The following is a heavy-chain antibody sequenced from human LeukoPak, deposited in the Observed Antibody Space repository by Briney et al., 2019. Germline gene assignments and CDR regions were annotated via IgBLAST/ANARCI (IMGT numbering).Heavy chain of an antibody. CDR1: GGTFSSYG. CDR3: ARGWVVPAAGGRDYYYYMDV. V-gene: IGHV1-69*11. Sequence: GASVKVSCKASGGTFSSYGFSWVRQSPGQGLEWMGRIIPILARANYAQKFQGRVTITTDESTSTAYMELSSLRSEDTAVYYCARGWVVPAAGGRDYYYYMDVSGKGTTVTVSS. CDR2: IIPILARA. J-gene: IGHJ6*03. D-gene: IGHD2-2*01.